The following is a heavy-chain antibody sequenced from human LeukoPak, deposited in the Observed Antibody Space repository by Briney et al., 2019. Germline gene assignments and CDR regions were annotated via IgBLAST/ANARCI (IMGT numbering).Heavy chain of an antibody. D-gene: IGHD1-26*01. J-gene: IGHJ4*02. V-gene: IGHV4-59*01. CDR1: GGSISSFY. CDR3: ARARARLYFDY. CDR2: IYYSGST. Sequence: PSETLSLTCTVSGGSISSFYWMWIRQPPGKGLVCIVYIYYSGSTNYNPSHRSRVTISVDTSKNRCSLKLSSVTAADTAVYYCARARARLYFDYWGQGTLVTVSS.